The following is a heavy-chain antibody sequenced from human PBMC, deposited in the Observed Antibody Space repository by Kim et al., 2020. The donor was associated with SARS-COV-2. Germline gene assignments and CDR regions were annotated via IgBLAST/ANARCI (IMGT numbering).Heavy chain of an antibody. CDR1: GFTFSSYS. CDR3: ARGPKRRGTTGTDHFDY. Sequence: GGSLRLSCAASGFTFSSYSMNWVRQAPGKGLEWVSYISSSSSTIYYADSVKGRFTISRDNAKNSLYLQMNSLRDEDTAVYYCARGPKRRGTTGTDHFDYWGQGTLVTVSS. V-gene: IGHV3-48*02. CDR2: ISSSSSTI. J-gene: IGHJ4*02. D-gene: IGHD1-1*01.